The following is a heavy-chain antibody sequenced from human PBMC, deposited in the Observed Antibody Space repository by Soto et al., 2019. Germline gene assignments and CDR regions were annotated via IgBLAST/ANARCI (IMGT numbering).Heavy chain of an antibody. CDR1: GGTFSSYT. D-gene: IGHD2-2*01. J-gene: IGHJ6*02. CDR2: IIPILGIA. V-gene: IGHV1-69*04. CDR3: ARDRDIVVVPAIYYYYYGMDV. Sequence: SVKVSCKASGGTFSSYTISWVRQAPGQGLEWMGRIIPILGIANYAQKFQGRVTITADKSTSTAYMELSSLRSEDTAVYYCARDRDIVVVPAIYYYYYGMDVWGQGTTVTVSS.